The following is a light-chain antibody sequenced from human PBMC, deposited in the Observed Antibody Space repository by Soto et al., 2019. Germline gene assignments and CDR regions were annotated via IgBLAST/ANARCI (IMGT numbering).Light chain of an antibody. J-gene: IGKJ2*01. CDR1: QSIHRW. CDR3: QQYNTYPVT. CDR2: DAS. V-gene: IGKV1-5*01. Sequence: DIQMTQSPSTLSASVGDRVTITCRASQSIHRWLAWYQQKAGKAPKVLIYDASSLDSGVPSRFSGSGSGTEFTLTISCLQPDDFATYYCQQYNTYPVTFGQGTKLEI.